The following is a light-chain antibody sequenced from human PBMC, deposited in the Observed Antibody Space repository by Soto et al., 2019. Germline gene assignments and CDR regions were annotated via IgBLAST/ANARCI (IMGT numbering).Light chain of an antibody. J-gene: IGLJ3*02. CDR3: SSYTSNSTLV. CDR1: SSDVGAYNY. CDR2: EVS. Sequence: QSALTQPRSVSGSPGQSVTISCTGTSSDVGAYNYVSWYQQLPGRAPKFMIFEVSDRPSGVSNRFSGSNSGNTASLTISGLQAEDEADYFCSSYTSNSTLVFGGGTKVTVL. V-gene: IGLV2-14*01.